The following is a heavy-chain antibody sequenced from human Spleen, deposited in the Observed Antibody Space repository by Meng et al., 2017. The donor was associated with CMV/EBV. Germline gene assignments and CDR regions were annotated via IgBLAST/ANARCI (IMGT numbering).Heavy chain of an antibody. CDR3: ARYPDWDYYCGMDV. Sequence: SETLSLTCTVSGYSISSGYYWGWIRQPPGKGLEWLGSIYHSGSTYYNPSLKSRVTISVDTSKNQFSLKLSSVTDADTAVYYCARYPDWDYYCGMDVWGQGTTVTVSS. V-gene: IGHV4-38-2*02. J-gene: IGHJ6*02. CDR1: GYSISSGYY. CDR2: IYHSGST. D-gene: IGHD1-14*01.